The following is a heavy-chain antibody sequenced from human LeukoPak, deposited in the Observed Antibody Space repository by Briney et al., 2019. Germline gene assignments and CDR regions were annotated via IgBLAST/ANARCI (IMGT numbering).Heavy chain of an antibody. CDR2: ISGSGGST. D-gene: IGHD5-12*01. J-gene: IGHJ4*02. CDR3: AKGYIRLFSQPFDY. Sequence: GGSLRLSCAASGFTFSSYAMSWVRQAPGKGLDWVSVISGSGGSTFYADSMKGRFTISRDNSKNTLFLQMNSLRADDTAVYYCAKGYIRLFSQPFDYWGQGTLVTVSS. V-gene: IGHV3-23*01. CDR1: GFTFSSYA.